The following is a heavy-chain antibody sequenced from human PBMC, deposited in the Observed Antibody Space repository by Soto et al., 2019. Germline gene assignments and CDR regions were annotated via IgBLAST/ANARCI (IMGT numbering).Heavy chain of an antibody. CDR1: GYTFTSYD. D-gene: IGHD3-10*01. CDR2: MNPNSGNT. Sequence: ASVKVSCKASGYTFTSYDINWVRQATGQGLQWMGWMNPNSGNTGYAQKFQGRVTMTTDTSTSTAYMELRSLRSDDTAVYYCARELPPSDYWGQGTLVTVSS. V-gene: IGHV1-8*01. CDR3: ARELPPSDY. J-gene: IGHJ4*02.